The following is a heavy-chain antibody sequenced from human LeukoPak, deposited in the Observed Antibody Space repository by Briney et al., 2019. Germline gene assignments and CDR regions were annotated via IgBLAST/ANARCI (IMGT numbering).Heavy chain of an antibody. CDR2: ISSSSSYI. J-gene: IGHJ2*01. CDR3: ARWSKWYFDL. Sequence: GGSLRLSCAASGFTFSSYTMNWVRQAPGKGLGWVSSISSSSSYIYYADSVKGRFTISRDNAKNSLYLQMNTLRAEDTAVYYCARWSKWYFDLWGRGTLVTVSS. V-gene: IGHV3-21*01. CDR1: GFTFSSYT.